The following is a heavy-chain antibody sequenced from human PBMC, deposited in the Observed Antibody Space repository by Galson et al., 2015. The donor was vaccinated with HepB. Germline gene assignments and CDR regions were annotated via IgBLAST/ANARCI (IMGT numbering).Heavy chain of an antibody. CDR2: TYYRSKWYN. D-gene: IGHD3-22*01. Sequence: CAISGDSVSSNSAAWNWIRQSPSRGLEWLGRTYYRSKWYNDYAVSVKSRITINPDTSKNQFSLQLNSVTPEDTAVYYCARGGYYDSSGYYSEGAFDIWGQGTMVTVSS. CDR1: GDSVSSNSAA. CDR3: ARGGYYDSSGYYSEGAFDI. J-gene: IGHJ3*02. V-gene: IGHV6-1*01.